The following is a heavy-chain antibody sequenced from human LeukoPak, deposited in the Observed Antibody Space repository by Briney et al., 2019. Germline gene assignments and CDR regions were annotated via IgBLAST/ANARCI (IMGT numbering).Heavy chain of an antibody. J-gene: IGHJ4*02. V-gene: IGHV1-2*06. Sequence: ASVKVSCQASGYTFPCYYMHWVRPAPGQGLEWMGRINPNSGGTNYAQKFQGRVTMTRDTSISTAYMELSRLRSDDTAVYYCARDNVIRWGQGTLVTVSS. CDR2: INPNSGGT. D-gene: IGHD3-16*02. CDR3: ARDNVIR. CDR1: GYTFPCYY.